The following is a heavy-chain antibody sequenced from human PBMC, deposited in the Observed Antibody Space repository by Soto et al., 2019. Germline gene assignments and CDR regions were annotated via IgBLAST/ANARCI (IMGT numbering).Heavy chain of an antibody. J-gene: IGHJ4*02. D-gene: IGHD2-15*01. Sequence: QVQLVQSGVEVKKPGASVKVSCKASGYTFTSHAFSWVRQAPGQGLEWMGWISAYNGNTKNAQKFQGRVTMTTDTSTSTAYMKLRSLRSDDTAVYYCASLLGVVVGDYWGQGTLVTVSS. V-gene: IGHV1-18*01. CDR1: GYTFTSHA. CDR2: ISAYNGNT. CDR3: ASLLGVVVGDY.